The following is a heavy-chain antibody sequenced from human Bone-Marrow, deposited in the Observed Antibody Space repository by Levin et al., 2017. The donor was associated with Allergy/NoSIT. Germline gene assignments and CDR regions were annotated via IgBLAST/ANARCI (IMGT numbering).Heavy chain of an antibody. V-gene: IGHV3-23*01. D-gene: IGHD3-22*01. CDR2: ISGSSDTT. CDR3: AKGGYIDS. J-gene: IGHJ4*02. Sequence: GGSLRLSCAASGFTFTNFAMSWVRQASGKGLEFVSAISGSSDTTYYADSVKGRFTISRDNFKSTLSLQMSSLRAEDTAIYYCAKGGYIDSWGQGTLVTVSS. CDR1: GFTFTNFA.